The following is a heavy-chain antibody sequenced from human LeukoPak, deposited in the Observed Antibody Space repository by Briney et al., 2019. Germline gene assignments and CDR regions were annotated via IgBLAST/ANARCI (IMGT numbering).Heavy chain of an antibody. Sequence: PSETLSLTCTVSGGSISSYYWSWIRQPPGKGLEWIGYIYYSGSTNYNPSLKSRVTISVDTSKNQFSLKLSSVTAADTAVYYCARSSLWFGELNWFDHWGQGTLVTVSS. CDR1: GGSISSYY. V-gene: IGHV4-59*08. D-gene: IGHD3-10*01. CDR2: IYYSGST. J-gene: IGHJ5*02. CDR3: ARSSLWFGELNWFDH.